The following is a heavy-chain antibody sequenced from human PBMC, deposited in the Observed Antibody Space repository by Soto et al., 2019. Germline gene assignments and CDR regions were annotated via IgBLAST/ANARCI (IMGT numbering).Heavy chain of an antibody. D-gene: IGHD3-16*02. CDR1: GFTFSSYG. CDR3: ARVGDYDYVWGSYRSYYYYYGMDV. CDR2: IWYDGSNK. V-gene: IGHV3-33*01. Sequence: PGGSLRLSCAASGFTFSSYGMHWVRQAPGKGLEWVAVIWYDGSNKYYADSVKGRFTISRDNSKNTLYLQMDSLRAEDTAVYYCARVGDYDYVWGSYRSYYYYYGMDVWGQGTMVTVS. J-gene: IGHJ6*02.